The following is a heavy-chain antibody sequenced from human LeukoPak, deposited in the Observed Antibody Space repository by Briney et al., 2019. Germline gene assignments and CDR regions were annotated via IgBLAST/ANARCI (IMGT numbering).Heavy chain of an antibody. CDR2: ISSSSGYI. CDR1: GFTFSSYE. D-gene: IGHD6-19*01. V-gene: IGHV3-21*01. J-gene: IGHJ4*02. CDR3: AREDGGWCPY. Sequence: GGSLRLSCAASGFTFSSYEMNWVRQAPGKGLEWVSSISSSSGYIYYADSVKGRFTISRDDAKNSLYLQMNSLRAEDTAVYYCAREDGGWCPYWGQGTLVTVSS.